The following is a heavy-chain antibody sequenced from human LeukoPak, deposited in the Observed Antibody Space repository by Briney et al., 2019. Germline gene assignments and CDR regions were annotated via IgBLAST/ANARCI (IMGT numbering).Heavy chain of an antibody. CDR3: ARDRDYYGSGSYIY. CDR1: GGSISSYY. D-gene: IGHD3-10*01. J-gene: IGHJ4*02. V-gene: IGHV4-59*01. Sequence: PSETLSLTCTVSGGSISSYYWSWIRQPPGKGLEWTGYIYYSGSTNYNPSLKSRVTISVDTSKNQFSLKLSSATAADTAVYYCARDRDYYGSGSYIYWGQGTLVTVSS. CDR2: IYYSGST.